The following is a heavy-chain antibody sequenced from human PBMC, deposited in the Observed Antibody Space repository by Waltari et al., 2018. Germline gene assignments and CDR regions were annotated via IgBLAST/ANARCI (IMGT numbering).Heavy chain of an antibody. CDR3: AGSPSLAAFDI. J-gene: IGHJ3*02. D-gene: IGHD3-10*01. Sequence: QVQLQESGPGLVKPSETLSLTCTVSGGSISSYYWSWIRQPPGKGLEWIGYIYYSGSTNYNPSLKSRVTISVDTSKNQFSLKLSSVTAADTAVYYCAGSPSLAAFDIWGQGTMVTVSS. CDR2: IYYSGST. CDR1: GGSISSYY. V-gene: IGHV4-59*01.